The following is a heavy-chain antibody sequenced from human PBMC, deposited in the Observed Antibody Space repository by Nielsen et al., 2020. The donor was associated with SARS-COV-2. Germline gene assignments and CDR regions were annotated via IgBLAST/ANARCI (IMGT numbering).Heavy chain of an antibody. Sequence: GESLKISCAASGFTFSSYWMSWVRQAPGKGLEWVANIKQDGSEKYYVDSVKGRFTIPRDNATNSLYLQMNSLRAEDTAVYYCARERGLAAALNFYYFDYWGQGTLVTVSS. D-gene: IGHD6-13*01. CDR1: GFTFSSYW. J-gene: IGHJ4*02. CDR2: IKQDGSEK. V-gene: IGHV3-7*01. CDR3: ARERGLAAALNFYYFDY.